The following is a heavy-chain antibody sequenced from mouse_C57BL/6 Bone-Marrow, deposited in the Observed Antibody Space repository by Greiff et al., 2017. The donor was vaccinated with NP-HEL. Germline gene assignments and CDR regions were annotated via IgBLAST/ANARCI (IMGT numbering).Heavy chain of an antibody. CDR1: GYTFTSYW. CDR2: IHPNSGST. J-gene: IGHJ1*03. D-gene: IGHD1-1*01. CDR3: ARSGYYYGSSLPWYFDV. V-gene: IGHV1-64*01. Sequence: QVQLKQSGAELVKPGASVKLSCKASGYTFTSYWMHWVKQRPGQGLEWIGMIHPNSGSTNYNEKFKSKATLTVDKSSSTAYMQLSSLTSEDSAVYYCARSGYYYGSSLPWYFDVWGTGTTVTVSS.